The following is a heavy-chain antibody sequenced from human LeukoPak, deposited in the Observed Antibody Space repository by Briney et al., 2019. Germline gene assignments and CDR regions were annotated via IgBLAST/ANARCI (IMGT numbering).Heavy chain of an antibody. CDR2: INTDSGGI. CDR1: GYNFADYY. CDR3: ARDMRYNWKGDAFDI. D-gene: IGHD1-1*01. J-gene: IGHJ3*02. V-gene: IGHV1-2*02. Sequence: ASVKVSCKASGYNFADYYLHWVRQAPGQGLEWMGWINTDSGGINYAQKFQGRVTMTRDTSISTAYMELSRLRSDDTAVYYCARDMRYNWKGDAFDIWGQGTMVTVSS.